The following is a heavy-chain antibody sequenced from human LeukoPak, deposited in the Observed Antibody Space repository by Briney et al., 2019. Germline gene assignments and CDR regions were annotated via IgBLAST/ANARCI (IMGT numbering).Heavy chain of an antibody. CDR2: ISYDGSKK. CDR1: GFTFSSYP. V-gene: IGHV3-30*04. D-gene: IGHD6-6*01. J-gene: IGHJ4*02. Sequence: PGGSLRLSCAASGFTFSSYPMHWVRQAPGKGLEWVAVISYDGSKKYYADSVKGRFTISRDNSKNTLYLQMNSLRAEDTAVYYCARSLREDYLSWGIAARAFDYWGQGTLVTVSS. CDR3: ARSLREDYLSWGIAARAFDY.